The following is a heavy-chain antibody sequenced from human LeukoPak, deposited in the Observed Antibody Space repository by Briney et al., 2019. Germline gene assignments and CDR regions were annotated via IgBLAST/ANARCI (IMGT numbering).Heavy chain of an antibody. V-gene: IGHV4-59*01. J-gene: IGHJ3*02. D-gene: IGHD7-27*01. CDR2: IYYSGST. CDR3: ARDLGDAFDI. CDR1: GGSISSYY. Sequence: SETLPLTCTVSGGSISSYYWSWIRQPPGKGLEWIGYIYYSGSTNYNPSLKSRVTISVDTSKNQFSLKLSSVTAADTAVYYCARDLGDAFDIWGQGTMVTVSS.